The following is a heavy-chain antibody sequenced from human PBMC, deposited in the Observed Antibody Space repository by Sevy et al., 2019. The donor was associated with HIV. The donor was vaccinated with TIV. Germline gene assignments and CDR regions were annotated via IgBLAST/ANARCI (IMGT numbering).Heavy chain of an antibody. D-gene: IGHD6-13*01. J-gene: IGHJ6*02. CDR1: GFTFNSYW. V-gene: IGHV3-7*01. Sequence: GGSLRLSCAASGFTFNSYWMSWVRQAPGKGLEWVANINQDGSEKYYVDSVKGRFTISRDNAKNSLYLQMNSLRVDDTALYYCATEGSNWDTYDYYYGMDVWGQGTTVTVSS. CDR3: ATEGSNWDTYDYYYGMDV. CDR2: INQDGSEK.